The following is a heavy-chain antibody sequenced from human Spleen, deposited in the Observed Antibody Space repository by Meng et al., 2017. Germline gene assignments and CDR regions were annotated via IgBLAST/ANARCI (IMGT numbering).Heavy chain of an antibody. CDR2: IHIGVNT. CDR1: GFTVSRNY. Sequence: GGSLRLSCAASGFTVSRNYMKWVRQAPGKGLKWVSVIHIGVNTYFGDSVKGRFTISRDNSKNTLYLQMNSLRADDTAVYYCAQAPGGISGYRFDLWGQGTLVTVSS. CDR3: AQAPGGISGYRFDL. J-gene: IGHJ4*02. D-gene: IGHD3-22*01. V-gene: IGHV3-53*01.